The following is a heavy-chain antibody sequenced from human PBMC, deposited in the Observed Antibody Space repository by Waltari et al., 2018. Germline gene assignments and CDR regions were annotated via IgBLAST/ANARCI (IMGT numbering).Heavy chain of an antibody. CDR1: GDSISSSSYY. V-gene: IGHV4-39*07. CDR2: IYYRGGT. J-gene: IGHJ4*02. CDR3: ARYYSGSDGGYFDY. D-gene: IGHD1-26*01. Sequence: QLQLQESGPGLVKPSETLSLTCTVSGDSISSSSYYWGWIRQPPGKGLEWIGSIYYRGGTYHSPARRIRVTIAVDTSKNQFSLKLSSVTAEDTAVYYCARYYSGSDGGYFDYWGQGTLVTVSS.